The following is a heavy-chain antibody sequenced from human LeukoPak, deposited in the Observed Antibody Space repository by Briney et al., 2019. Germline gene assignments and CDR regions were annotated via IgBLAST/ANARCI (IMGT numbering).Heavy chain of an antibody. CDR3: AKDLPPWIVVVPAAIEGMFFDY. J-gene: IGHJ4*02. Sequence: GGSLRLSCAASGFTFSSYGMSWVRQAPGKGLEWVAFIRYDGSNKYYADSVKGRFTISRDNSKNTLYLQMNSLRAEDTAVYYCAKDLPPWIVVVPAAIEGMFFDYWGQGTLVTVSS. CDR2: IRYDGSNK. CDR1: GFTFSSYG. V-gene: IGHV3-30*02. D-gene: IGHD2-2*01.